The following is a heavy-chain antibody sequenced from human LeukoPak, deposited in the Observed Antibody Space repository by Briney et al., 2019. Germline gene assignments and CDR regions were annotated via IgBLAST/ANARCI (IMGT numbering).Heavy chain of an antibody. Sequence: GGSLRLSCTVSGLTFGDYAMSWVRQAPEKGLEWVGFIRSIAYGGTTDYAASVKGRFTFSRDDSKSIAYLQMNSLKSEDTAVYYCASSLRYFDPYFDYWGQGILVAVSS. CDR1: GLTFGDYA. D-gene: IGHD3-9*01. J-gene: IGHJ4*02. V-gene: IGHV3-49*04. CDR2: IRSIAYGGTT. CDR3: ASSLRYFDPYFDY.